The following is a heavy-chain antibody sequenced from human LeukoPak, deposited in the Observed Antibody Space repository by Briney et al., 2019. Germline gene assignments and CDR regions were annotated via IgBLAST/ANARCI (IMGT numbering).Heavy chain of an antibody. CDR1: GFTFSSYA. Sequence: GGSLRLSCAASGFTFSSYAMHWVRQAPGEGLEWVSAISGSGGSTFYADSVKGRFTVSRDNSKNTLYLQMNCLRAEDTAVYYCAKASLWFGDSYFYYFDYWGQGTLVTVSS. D-gene: IGHD3-10*01. V-gene: IGHV3-23*01. J-gene: IGHJ4*02. CDR3: AKASLWFGDSYFYYFDY. CDR2: ISGSGGST.